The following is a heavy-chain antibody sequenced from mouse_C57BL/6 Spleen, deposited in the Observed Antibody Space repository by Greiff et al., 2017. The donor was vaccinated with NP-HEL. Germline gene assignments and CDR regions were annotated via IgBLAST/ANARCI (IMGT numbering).Heavy chain of an antibody. Sequence: VQLKQPGAELVKPGASVKMSCKASGYTFTSYWITWVKQRPGQGLEWIGDIYPGSGSTNYNEKFKSKATLTVDTSSSTAYMQLSSLTSEDSAVYYCARSYYGYYAMDYWGQGTSVTVSS. CDR2: IYPGSGST. CDR1: GYTFTSYW. D-gene: IGHD1-1*01. J-gene: IGHJ4*01. CDR3: ARSYYGYYAMDY. V-gene: IGHV1-55*01.